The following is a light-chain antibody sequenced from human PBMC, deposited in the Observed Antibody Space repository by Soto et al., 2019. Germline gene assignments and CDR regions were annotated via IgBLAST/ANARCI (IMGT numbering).Light chain of an antibody. CDR2: DVS. V-gene: IGLV2-14*01. Sequence: QSALTQPASVSGSPGQSITISCTGTSSDVGGYNYVSWYQQHPGKAPKRMIYDVSNRPSGVSNRFSGSKSGNTASLTISGLQAEDEADYYCSSYTSREGGFGTGTKVTVL. J-gene: IGLJ1*01. CDR1: SSDVGGYNY. CDR3: SSYTSREGG.